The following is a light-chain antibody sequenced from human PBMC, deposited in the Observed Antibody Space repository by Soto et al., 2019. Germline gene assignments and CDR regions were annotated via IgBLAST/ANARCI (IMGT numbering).Light chain of an antibody. J-gene: IGKJ1*01. CDR2: GAS. Sequence: EIVMTQSPATLSVSPGERATLSCRASQSVSSNLAWYQQKPGQAPRLLIYGASTRATGIPARFSGSGSGTEFTLTISSLQSEDFAVYYCQQYTNWPPGRTFGQGTKVDIK. CDR1: QSVSSN. V-gene: IGKV3-15*01. CDR3: QQYTNWPPGRT.